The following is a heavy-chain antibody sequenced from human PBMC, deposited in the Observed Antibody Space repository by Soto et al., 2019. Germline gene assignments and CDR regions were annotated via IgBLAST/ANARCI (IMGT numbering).Heavy chain of an antibody. Sequence: GGSLRLSCAASGFTFGSYAMSWVRQAPGKGLEWVSAISGSGGSTYYADSVKGRFTISRDNSKNTLYLQMNSLRAEDTAVYYCAKDLRPYSNYYYYGMDVWGQGTTVTVSS. D-gene: IGHD4-4*01. CDR3: AKDLRPYSNYYYYGMDV. CDR1: GFTFGSYA. V-gene: IGHV3-23*01. J-gene: IGHJ6*02. CDR2: ISGSGGST.